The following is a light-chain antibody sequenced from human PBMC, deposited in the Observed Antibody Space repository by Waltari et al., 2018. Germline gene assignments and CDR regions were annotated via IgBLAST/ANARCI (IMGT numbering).Light chain of an antibody. CDR1: QSINSY. V-gene: IGKV1-39*01. Sequence: DIQMTQYPSSLSASIGDRVTITCRASQSINSYLNWYQQKPGKAPKVLIFAASSLQSGVPSRFSGSGSGTDFTLTISSLQPEDFATYSCQQSYRTPLTFGGWTKVEIK. CDR3: QQSYRTPLT. J-gene: IGKJ4*01. CDR2: AAS.